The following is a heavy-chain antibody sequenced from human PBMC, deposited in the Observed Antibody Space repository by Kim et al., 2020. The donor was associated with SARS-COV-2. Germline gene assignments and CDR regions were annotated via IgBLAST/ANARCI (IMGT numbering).Heavy chain of an antibody. D-gene: IGHD2-2*01. CDR3: TTVSMR. CDR1: GIPFSNAW. J-gene: IGHJ4*02. CDR2: IKSKTDGGTA. Sequence: GGSLRLSCAVSGIPFSNAWFNWVRQSPGKGLEWVGRIKSKTDGGTADLAAPVKGRFAISRDDSKNTLSLLMINVETDDSAVYYCTTVSMRWGQGTLVTVSS. V-gene: IGHV3-15*01.